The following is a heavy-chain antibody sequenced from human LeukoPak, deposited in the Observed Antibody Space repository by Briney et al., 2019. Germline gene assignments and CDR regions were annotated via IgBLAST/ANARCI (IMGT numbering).Heavy chain of an antibody. Sequence: GGSLRLSCAASGFTFSSYEMNWVRQGPGKGLEWVSYISPSGNTIYYADSVKGRFTISRDNAWNTLSLQMNSLRAEDTALYYCTRGVPGDYWGRGTLVTVSS. J-gene: IGHJ4*02. D-gene: IGHD1-1*01. CDR2: ISPSGNTI. CDR3: TRGVPGDY. CDR1: GFTFSSYE. V-gene: IGHV3-48*03.